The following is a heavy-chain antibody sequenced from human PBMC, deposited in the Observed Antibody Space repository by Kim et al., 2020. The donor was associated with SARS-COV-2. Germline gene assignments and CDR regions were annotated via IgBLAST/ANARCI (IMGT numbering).Heavy chain of an antibody. V-gene: IGHV3-74*01. CDR3: ASARASRWWA. CDR1: GFTFSTYW. J-gene: IGHJ5*02. D-gene: IGHD6-13*01. Sequence: GGSLRLSCEASGFTFSTYWMHWVRQAPGKGLVWVSRINSDGRVIDYADSVRGRFTISRDNAKNTLYLQMNSLRAEDTATYYCASARASRWWAWGQGTLGTVSS. CDR2: INSDGRVI.